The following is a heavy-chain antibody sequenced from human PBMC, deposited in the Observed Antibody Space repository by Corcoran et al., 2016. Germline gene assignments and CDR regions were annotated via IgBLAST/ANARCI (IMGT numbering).Heavy chain of an antibody. CDR2: IKRKTDGGTT. J-gene: IGHJ6*02. CDR3: SHCKWQVARKPQSIWRGDYNRYYYYGMDV. Sequence: EVQLVDSGVGMVKPGGSLRLSCTASGFAFTNTCMNWVRQAPGKGREWVGRIKRKTDGGTTDYAAPVNGSFTISREDSINTLYLKMKSLKTDDNDVYYCSHCKWQVARKPQSIWRGDYNRYYYYGMDVWGQGTTVTVSS. V-gene: IGHV3-15*07. D-gene: IGHD3-3*01. CDR1: GFAFTNTC.